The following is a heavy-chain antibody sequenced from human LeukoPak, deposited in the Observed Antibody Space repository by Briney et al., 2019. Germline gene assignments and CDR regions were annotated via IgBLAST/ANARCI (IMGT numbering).Heavy chain of an antibody. V-gene: IGHV4-59*01. CDR3: ARIEDYGGNSVNY. CDR1: GGSISSYY. Sequence: PSETLSLTCTVSGGSISSYYWSWIRQPPGKGLEWVGYIYYSGSTNYNPSLKSRVTISVDTSKNQFSLKLSSVTAADTAVYYCARIEDYGGNSVNYWGQGTLVTVSS. D-gene: IGHD4-23*01. CDR2: IYYSGST. J-gene: IGHJ4*02.